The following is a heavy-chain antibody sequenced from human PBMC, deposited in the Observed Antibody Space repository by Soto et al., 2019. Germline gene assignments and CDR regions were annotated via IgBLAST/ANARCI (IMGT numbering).Heavy chain of an antibody. Sequence: PSETLSLTCSVSGDSISRIDYYWTWIRQHPEKGLEWIGNIYFRGNTYYSPSLESRLTISVDTSKNQFSLKLTSVTAADTAVYYCARDGGSYDSGGYLVRGAFDIWGQGTMVTVSS. J-gene: IGHJ3*02. CDR1: GDSISRIDYY. CDR2: IYFRGNT. V-gene: IGHV4-31*03. CDR3: ARDGGSYDSGGYLVRGAFDI. D-gene: IGHD3-22*01.